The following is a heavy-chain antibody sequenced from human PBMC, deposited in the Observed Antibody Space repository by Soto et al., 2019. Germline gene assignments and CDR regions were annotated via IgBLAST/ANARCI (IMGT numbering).Heavy chain of an antibody. CDR2: IYYSGST. CDR3: ATEGTLELLIDY. J-gene: IGHJ4*02. V-gene: IGHV4-30-4*01. CDR1: GGSISSGDYY. Sequence: SETLSLTCTVSGGSISSGDYYWSWIRQPPGKGLEWIGYIYYSGSTYYNPSLKSRVTISVDTSKNQFSLKLSSVTAADTAVYYCATEGTLELLIDYWGQGTLVTVYS. D-gene: IGHD1-7*01.